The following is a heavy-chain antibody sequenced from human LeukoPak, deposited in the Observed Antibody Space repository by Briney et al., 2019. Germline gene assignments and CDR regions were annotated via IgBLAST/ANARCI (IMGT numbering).Heavy chain of an antibody. CDR3: ARHSRTYYDFDY. CDR2: IHYSGST. D-gene: IGHD1-26*01. V-gene: IGHV4-59*08. J-gene: IGHJ4*02. CDR1: GCSISGYY. Sequence: PSETLSLTCTVSGCSISGYYWTWIRQPPGKGLEWIGYIHYSGSTNYNPSLKSRVSISVDMSTHQFSLKLTSVTAADTAVYYCARHSRTYYDFDYWGQGTLVTVSS.